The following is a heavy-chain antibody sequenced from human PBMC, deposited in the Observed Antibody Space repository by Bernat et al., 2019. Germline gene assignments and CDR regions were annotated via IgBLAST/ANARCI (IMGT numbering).Heavy chain of an antibody. D-gene: IGHD6-13*01. Sequence: EVQLVESGGGLVQPGRSLRLSCAASGFTFDDYAMHWVRQAPGKGLEWVSGISWNSGSIGYADSVKGRFTISRDNAKNSLYLQMNSLRAEDTALYYCAKDMGAHGAAGGKDYWGQGNLVTVSS. CDR1: GFTFDDYA. V-gene: IGHV3-9*01. J-gene: IGHJ4*02. CDR3: AKDMGAHGAAGGKDY. CDR2: ISWNSGSI.